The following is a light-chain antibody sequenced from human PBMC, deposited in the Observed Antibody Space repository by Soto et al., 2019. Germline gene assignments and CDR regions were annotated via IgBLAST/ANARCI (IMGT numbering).Light chain of an antibody. CDR1: SSNIGINT. Sequence: QSVLTQPPSASGTPGQRVTFSCSGSSSNIGINTVNWYQQLPGTAPQLLISDNHRRPSGVPDRFSGSKSGTSASLAISGLQSGDEATYFCAAWDVSLKGFVFGTGTKVTVL. CDR3: AAWDVSLKGFV. CDR2: DNH. J-gene: IGLJ1*01. V-gene: IGLV1-44*01.